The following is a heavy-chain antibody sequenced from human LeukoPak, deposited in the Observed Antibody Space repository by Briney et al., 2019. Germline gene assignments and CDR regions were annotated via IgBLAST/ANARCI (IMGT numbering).Heavy chain of an antibody. CDR2: IFTSGST. Sequence: SETLSLTCTGSGGSISRGNYYWTWIRQPAGKRLEWIGRIFTSGSTNYNPSLKRRVTISVDTSKNQFSLKLSSVTAADTAVYYCARGSYYYDSSGFRPYYFDYWGQGTLVTVSS. J-gene: IGHJ4*02. V-gene: IGHV4-61*02. D-gene: IGHD3-22*01. CDR1: GGSISRGNYY. CDR3: ARGSYYYDSSGFRPYYFDY.